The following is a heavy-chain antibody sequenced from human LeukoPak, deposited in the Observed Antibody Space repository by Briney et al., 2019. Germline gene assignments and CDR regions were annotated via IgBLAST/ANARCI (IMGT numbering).Heavy chain of an antibody. Sequence: ASVKVSCKASGYTFTGYYMHWVRQAPGQGLEWTGWINPNSGGTNYAQKFQGRVTMTRDTSISTAYMELSRLRSDDTAVYYCAIFYGDYDFDYWGQRTLVTVSS. CDR1: GYTFTGYY. CDR3: AIFYGDYDFDY. V-gene: IGHV1-2*02. CDR2: INPNSGGT. D-gene: IGHD4-17*01. J-gene: IGHJ4*02.